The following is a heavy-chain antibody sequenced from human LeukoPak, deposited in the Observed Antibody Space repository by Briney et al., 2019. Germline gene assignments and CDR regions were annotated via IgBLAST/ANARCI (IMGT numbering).Heavy chain of an antibody. CDR3: ARSLTAGIAVAVVGSVDY. CDR2: IYTSGST. Sequence: PSETLSLTCTVSGGSISSHYWSWIRQLAGKGLEWIGRIYTSGSTNYNPSLKSRVTMSVDKTKNQFSLKLSSVTAADTAVYYCARSLTAGIAVAVVGSVDYWGQGTLVTVSS. V-gene: IGHV4-4*07. CDR1: GGSISSHY. D-gene: IGHD6-19*01. J-gene: IGHJ4*02.